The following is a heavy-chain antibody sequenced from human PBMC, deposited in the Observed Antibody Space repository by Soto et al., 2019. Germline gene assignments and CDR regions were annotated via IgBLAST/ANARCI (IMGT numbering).Heavy chain of an antibody. Sequence: QVQLVQSGAEVKKPGASVTVSCKACGYTLSEYYIQWVREAPGQGVEWMVWINPNSGDPNYAQKFQGRVTMSRDTSINKAYMGLRWLRSEDTDLYYCTREGGGIAAAGAGNDAFDIWGQGTKVTVSS. V-gene: IGHV1-2*02. CDR1: GYTLSEYY. CDR3: TREGGGIAAAGAGNDAFDI. J-gene: IGHJ3*02. CDR2: INPNSGDP. D-gene: IGHD6-13*01.